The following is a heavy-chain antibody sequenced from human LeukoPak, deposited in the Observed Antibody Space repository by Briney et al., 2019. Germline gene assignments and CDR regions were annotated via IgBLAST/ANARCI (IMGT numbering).Heavy chain of an antibody. D-gene: IGHD6-13*01. CDR1: GGSISSYY. J-gene: IGHJ4*02. CDR2: IYYSGSA. V-gene: IGHV4-59*01. Sequence: SETLSLTCTVSGGSISSYYWSWIRQPPGKGLGWIGHIYYSGSANYNPSLKSRVTISLDTSKNQFSLKLGSVTAADTAMYYCARSGTWYVFDYWGQGTLVTDSS. CDR3: ARSGTWYVFDY.